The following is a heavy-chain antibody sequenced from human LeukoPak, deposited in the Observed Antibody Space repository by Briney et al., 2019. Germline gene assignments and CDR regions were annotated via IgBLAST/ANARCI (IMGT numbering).Heavy chain of an antibody. Sequence: SETLSLTCTVSGYSISSGYYWGWIRQPPGKGLEWIGSIYHSGSTYYNPSLKSRVTISVDTSKNQFSLKLSSVTAADTAVYYCARRLLMVRAFDYWGQGTLVTVSS. CDR1: GYSISSGYY. D-gene: IGHD3-10*01. J-gene: IGHJ4*02. CDR3: ARRLLMVRAFDY. CDR2: IYHSGST. V-gene: IGHV4-38-2*02.